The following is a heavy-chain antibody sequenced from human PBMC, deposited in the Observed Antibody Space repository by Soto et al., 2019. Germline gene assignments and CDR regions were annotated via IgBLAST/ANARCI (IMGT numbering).Heavy chain of an antibody. Sequence: GGSLRLSCAASGFTFSSYAMHWVRQAPGKGLEWVAVISYDGSNKYYADSVKGRFTISRDNSKNTLYLQMNSLRAEDKAVYYCAKPHYSNYYYYYYGMDVWGQGTTVTVSS. CDR3: AKPHYSNYYYYYYGMDV. CDR2: ISYDGSNK. D-gene: IGHD4-4*01. J-gene: IGHJ6*02. CDR1: GFTFSSYA. V-gene: IGHV3-30*18.